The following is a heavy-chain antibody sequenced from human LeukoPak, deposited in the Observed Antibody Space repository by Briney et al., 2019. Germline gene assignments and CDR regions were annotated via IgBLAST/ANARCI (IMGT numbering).Heavy chain of an antibody. Sequence: SETLSLTCAVSGGSISSSNWWSWVRQPPGKGLEWIGEIYHSGSTNYNPSLKSRVTISVDKSKNQFSLKLSSVTAADTAVYYCARGRGIAAAGQGKRDAFDIWGQGTMVTVSS. V-gene: IGHV4-4*02. CDR3: ARGRGIAAAGQGKRDAFDI. J-gene: IGHJ3*02. CDR2: IYHSGST. CDR1: GGSISSSNW. D-gene: IGHD6-13*01.